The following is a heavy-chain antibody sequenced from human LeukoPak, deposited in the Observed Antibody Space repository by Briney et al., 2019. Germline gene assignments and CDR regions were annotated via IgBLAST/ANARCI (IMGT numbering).Heavy chain of an antibody. V-gene: IGHV3-7*01. CDR2: IKQDGSEK. J-gene: IGHJ3*02. CDR3: ASPVSLYDEDAFDI. D-gene: IGHD2/OR15-2a*01. Sequence: SGGSLRLSCAASGFTFSSYWMTWIRQAPGKGLEWVANIKQDGSEKYYVDSVKGRFTISRDNAKNSLYLQMNSLRDEDTAVYYCASPVSLYDEDAFDIWGQGTMVTVSS. CDR1: GFTFSSYW.